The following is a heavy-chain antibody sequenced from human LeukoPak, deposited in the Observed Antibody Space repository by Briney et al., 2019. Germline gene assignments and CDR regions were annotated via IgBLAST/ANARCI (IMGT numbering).Heavy chain of an antibody. D-gene: IGHD2-15*01. V-gene: IGHV1-2*02. CDR3: ARSDSYTWFDP. CDR2: INPDSGGT. CDR1: GYTFTDYY. Sequence: GASVQVSCKASGYTFTDYYIHWMRQAPGQGLEWMGWINPDSGGTSYAQKFQGRVTMTRDTSISTVYVELSRLRSDDTAVYYCARSDSYTWFDPWGQGTLVTVPS. J-gene: IGHJ5*02.